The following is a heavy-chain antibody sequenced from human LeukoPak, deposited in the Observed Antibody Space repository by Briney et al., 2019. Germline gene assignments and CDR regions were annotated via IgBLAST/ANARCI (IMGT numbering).Heavy chain of an antibody. CDR3: ARVSRAGYFDY. Sequence: SETLSLTCTVSGGSISSGGYYWSWIRQHPGKGLEWIGYIYHSGSTYYNPSLKSRVTISVDTSKNQFSLKLSSVTAADTAVYYCARVSRAGYFDYWGQGTLVTVSS. J-gene: IGHJ4*02. CDR2: IYHSGST. D-gene: IGHD3-10*01. CDR1: GGSISSGGYY. V-gene: IGHV4-31*03.